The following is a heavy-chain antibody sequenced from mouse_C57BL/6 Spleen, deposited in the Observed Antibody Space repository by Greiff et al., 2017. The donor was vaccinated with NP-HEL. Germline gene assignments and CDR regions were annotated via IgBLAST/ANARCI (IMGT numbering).Heavy chain of an antibody. Sequence: VQLQQPGTELVKPGASVKLSCKASGYTFTSYWMHWVKQRPGQGLEWIGNINPSNGGTNYNEKFKSKATLTVDKSSSTAYMQLSSLTSEDSAVYYCASPFYDYDVPYYAMDYWGQGTSVTVSS. V-gene: IGHV1-53*01. CDR1: GYTFTSYW. CDR2: INPSNGGT. CDR3: ASPFYDYDVPYYAMDY. D-gene: IGHD2-4*01. J-gene: IGHJ4*01.